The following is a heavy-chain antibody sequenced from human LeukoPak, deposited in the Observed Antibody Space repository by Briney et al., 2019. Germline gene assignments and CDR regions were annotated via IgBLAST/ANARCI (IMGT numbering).Heavy chain of an antibody. J-gene: IGHJ4*02. CDR2: INPSGGST. CDR1: GYTFTSYY. D-gene: IGHD3-22*01. Sequence: GASVKVSCKASGYTFTSYYMHWVRQAPGQGLEWMGIINPSGGSTSYAQKFQGRVTMTRDTSTSTVYMELSSLRSEDTAVYYCARDGSRYYYDSSGYYFTYWGQGALVTVSS. CDR3: ARDGSRYYYDSSGYYFTY. V-gene: IGHV1-46*01.